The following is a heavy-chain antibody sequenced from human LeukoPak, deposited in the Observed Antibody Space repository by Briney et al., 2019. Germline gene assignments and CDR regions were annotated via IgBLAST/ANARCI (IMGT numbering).Heavy chain of an antibody. CDR3: ARDHAVTFFAY. V-gene: IGHV3-7*05. CDR1: GFTFSSYW. D-gene: IGHD4-17*01. Sequence: GGSLRLSCAASGFTFSSYWMAWVRQAPGKGLEWVANINEDGSEKYYVDSVRGRFTISRDNAKNSLYLQMNSLRAEDTAVYYCARDHAVTFFAYWGHRIPVSVSS. CDR2: INEDGSEK. J-gene: IGHJ4*01.